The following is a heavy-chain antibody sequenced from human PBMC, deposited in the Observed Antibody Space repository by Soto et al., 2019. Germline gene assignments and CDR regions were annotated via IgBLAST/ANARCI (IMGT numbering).Heavy chain of an antibody. D-gene: IGHD6-19*01. Sequence: QVQLVESGEGVIQPGGSLRLSCAASGFTFSNYAMHWVRQAPGKGLEWVAFISYDGSNRYYGDSVKGRFTISRDNSKNTLFLQMNSLRGDDTAVYYCARDLRSSGCYWGQGTLVSVSS. CDR1: GFTFSNYA. CDR2: ISYDGSNR. CDR3: ARDLRSSGCY. J-gene: IGHJ4*02. V-gene: IGHV3-30-3*01.